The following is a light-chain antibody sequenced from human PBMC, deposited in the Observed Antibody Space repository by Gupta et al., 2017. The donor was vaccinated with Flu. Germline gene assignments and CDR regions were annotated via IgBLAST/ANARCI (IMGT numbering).Light chain of an antibody. V-gene: IGKV4-1*01. Sequence: SLGARASVPVKATQLVFSSTDIISAFACYHQKPGQTPNILIYGASTCKTGVAPRFSGSGSSTAFTLTIISRQPADFAAYYCQQHKSSRDTFGQGTRLEIK. J-gene: IGKJ5*01. CDR1: QLVFSSTDIISA. CDR2: GAS. CDR3: QQHKSSRDT.